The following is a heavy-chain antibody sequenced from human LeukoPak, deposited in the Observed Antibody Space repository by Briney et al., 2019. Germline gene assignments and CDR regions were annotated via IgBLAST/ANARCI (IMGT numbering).Heavy chain of an antibody. CDR3: ANTGSYSVY. Sequence: GGTLRLSCAACGFTFRSYGMGWVRQAPGKGLEWVSSITSTGTANYADSVKDRFVISRDNSKDTLFLQMNSLRVEDTAVYYCANTGSYSVYWGQGTLVTVSS. V-gene: IGHV3-23*01. CDR1: GFTFRSYG. J-gene: IGHJ4*02. CDR2: ITSTGTA. D-gene: IGHD1-26*01.